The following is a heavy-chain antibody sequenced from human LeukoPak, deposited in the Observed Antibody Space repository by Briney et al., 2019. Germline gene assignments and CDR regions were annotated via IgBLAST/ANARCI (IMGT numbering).Heavy chain of an antibody. CDR2: IIPIFGTA. CDR1: GGTFSSYA. CDR3: ARDRGTYADFDY. J-gene: IGHJ4*02. V-gene: IGHV1-69*13. Sequence: ASVKVSCKASGGTFSSYAISWVRQAPGQGLEWMGGIIPIFGTANYAQKFQGRVTITADESTSTAYMELSSLRSEDTAVYYCARDRGTYADFDYWGQGTLVTVSS. D-gene: IGHD3-10*01.